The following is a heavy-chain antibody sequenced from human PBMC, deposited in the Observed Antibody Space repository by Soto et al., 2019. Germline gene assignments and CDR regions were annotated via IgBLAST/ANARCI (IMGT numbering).Heavy chain of an antibody. CDR2: INAGNGNT. V-gene: IGHV1-3*01. Sequence: XSVKVSCKASGYTFTSYAMHWVRQAPVQRLEWMGWINAGNGNTKYSQKFQGRVTITRDTSASTAYMELSSLRSEDTAVYYCARDLYFDWPKAYGMDVWGQGTTVTVSS. CDR3: ARDLYFDWPKAYGMDV. CDR1: GYTFTSYA. D-gene: IGHD3-9*01. J-gene: IGHJ6*02.